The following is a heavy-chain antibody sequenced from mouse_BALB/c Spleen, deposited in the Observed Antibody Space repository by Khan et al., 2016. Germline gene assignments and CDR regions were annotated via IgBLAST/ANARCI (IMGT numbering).Heavy chain of an antibody. CDR3: ARWGDYDDYYAMDY. CDR1: GYSITSDYA. J-gene: IGHJ4*01. CDR2: ISYSGST. V-gene: IGHV3-2*02. Sequence: EVQLQESGPGLVKPSQSLSLTCTVTGYSITSDYAWNWIRQFPGNKLEWMGYISYSGSTSYNPSLKSRISISRDTSKNQFFLQLNSGTTEDTATYYCARWGDYDDYYAMDYWGQGTSATVSS. D-gene: IGHD2-4*01.